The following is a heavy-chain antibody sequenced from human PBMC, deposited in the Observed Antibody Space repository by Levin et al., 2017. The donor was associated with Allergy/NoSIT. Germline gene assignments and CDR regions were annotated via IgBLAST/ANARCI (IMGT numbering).Heavy chain of an antibody. CDR2: INPNSGAT. V-gene: IGHV1-2*02. CDR3: AKDTYRSSSWGWFDP. J-gene: IGHJ5*02. CDR1: GYTFTDYY. Sequence: ASVKVSCRASGYTFTDYYMHWVRQAPGQGLEWMGWINPNSGATNYAQKFQGRVTMTRDTSISTAYMDLSRLTSDDTAVYYCAKDTYRSSSWGWFDPWGQGSLVSVSS. D-gene: IGHD6-6*01.